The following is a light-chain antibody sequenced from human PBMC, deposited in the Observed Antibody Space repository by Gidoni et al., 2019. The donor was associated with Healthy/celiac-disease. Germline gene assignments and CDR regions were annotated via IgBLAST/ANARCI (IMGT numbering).Light chain of an antibody. J-gene: IGKJ1*01. CDR1: QSVSSSY. CDR2: GES. Sequence: IVLTQSPGTLSLSPGERATLSCRASQSVSSSYLAWYQQKPGQAPRLLIYGESSRATGIPDRFSGSGSGTDFTLTISRLEPEDFAVYYCQQYGSSRWTFGQGTKVEIK. CDR3: QQYGSSRWT. V-gene: IGKV3-20*01.